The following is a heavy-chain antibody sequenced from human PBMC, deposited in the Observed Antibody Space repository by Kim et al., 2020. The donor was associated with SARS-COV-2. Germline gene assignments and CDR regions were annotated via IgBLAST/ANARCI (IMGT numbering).Heavy chain of an antibody. CDR1: GFTFSSYA. Sequence: GGSLRLSCAASGFTFSSYAMHWVRQAPGKGLEWVAVISYDGSNKYYADSVKGRFTISRDNSKNTLYLQMNSLRAEDTAVYYCARDQSDEVGASADYYYGMDVWGQGTTVTVSS. V-gene: IGHV3-30-3*01. CDR3: ARDQSDEVGASADYYYGMDV. CDR2: ISYDGSNK. D-gene: IGHD1-26*01. J-gene: IGHJ6*02.